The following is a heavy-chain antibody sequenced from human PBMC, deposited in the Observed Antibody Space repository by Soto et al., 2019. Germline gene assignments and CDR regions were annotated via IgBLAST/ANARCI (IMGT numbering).Heavy chain of an antibody. CDR3: AKDFYDFWSGFDY. Sequence: GSLRLSCAASGFTFSSYAMHWVRQAPGKGLEWVAVISYDGSNKYYADSVKGRFTISRDNSKNTLYLQMNSLRAEDTAVYYCAKDFYDFWSGFDYWGQGTLVTVS. D-gene: IGHD3-3*01. CDR1: GFTFSSYA. CDR2: ISYDGSNK. J-gene: IGHJ4*02. V-gene: IGHV3-30-3*01.